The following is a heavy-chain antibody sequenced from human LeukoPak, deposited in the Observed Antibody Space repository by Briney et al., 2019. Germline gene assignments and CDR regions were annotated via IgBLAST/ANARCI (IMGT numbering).Heavy chain of an antibody. V-gene: IGHV3-23*01. D-gene: IGHD6-19*01. CDR2: ISGSGGST. Sequence: GGSLRLSCTASGFTFSSYWMSWVRQAPGKGLEWVSAISGSGGSTYYADSVKGRFTISRDNSKNTLYLQMNSLRAEDTAVYYCAKNGYSSGWYYFDYWGQGTLVTVSS. CDR1: GFTFSSYW. J-gene: IGHJ4*02. CDR3: AKNGYSSGWYYFDY.